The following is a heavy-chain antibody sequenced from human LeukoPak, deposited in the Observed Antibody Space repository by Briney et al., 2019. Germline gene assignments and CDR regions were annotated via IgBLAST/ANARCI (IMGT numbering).Heavy chain of an antibody. Sequence: PSETLSLTCSVSGDSISGFYWSWIRQPAGKGLEWIGRIYTSGSTNYNPSLKSRVTMSVDTSQNQFSLKLSSVTAADTAVYYCARVGHYSDYYYYYYMDVWGKGTTVTISS. D-gene: IGHD2-15*01. CDR2: IYTSGST. J-gene: IGHJ6*03. V-gene: IGHV4-4*07. CDR1: GDSISGFY. CDR3: ARVGHYSDYYYYYYMDV.